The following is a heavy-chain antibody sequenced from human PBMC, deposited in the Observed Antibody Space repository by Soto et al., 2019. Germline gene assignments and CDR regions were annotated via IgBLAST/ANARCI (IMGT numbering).Heavy chain of an antibody. Sequence: ETLSLTCTVSGAPLSSNYWSWCRQPPGKGLEWIGNIYYSGTTNYNPSLKIRVTISVDTSKNQFSLKLSSVTAADTAVYYCARLVDTAMVYYFDYWGQGTLVTVSS. CDR3: ARLVDTAMVYYFDY. V-gene: IGHV4-59*08. D-gene: IGHD5-18*01. CDR1: GAPLSSNY. J-gene: IGHJ4*02. CDR2: IYYSGTT.